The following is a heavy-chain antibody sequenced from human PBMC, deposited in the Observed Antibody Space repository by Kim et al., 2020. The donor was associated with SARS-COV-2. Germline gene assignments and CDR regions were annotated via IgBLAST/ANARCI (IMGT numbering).Heavy chain of an antibody. CDR3: TTEEYNWNYYYGMDV. V-gene: IGHV3-15*01. CDR1: GFTFSNAW. D-gene: IGHD1-20*01. J-gene: IGHJ6*02. Sequence: GSLRLSCAASGFTFSNAWMSWVRQAPGKGLEWVGRIKSKTDGGTTDYAAPVKGRFTISRDDSKNTLYLQMNSLKTEDTAVYYCTTEEYNWNYYYGMDVWGQGTTVTVSS. CDR2: IKSKTDGGTT.